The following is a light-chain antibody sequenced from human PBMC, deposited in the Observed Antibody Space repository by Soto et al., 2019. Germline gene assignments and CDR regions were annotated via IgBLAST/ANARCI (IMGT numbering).Light chain of an antibody. CDR2: GAS. Sequence: ETVMTQSPATLSVSPGERATLSCRASQSVSNNLAWYQQKPSQAPRLLIYGASTRATGIPSRFSGSGSGTEFSLTISSLQSEDFAVYYCQQYNDWPPVTFGQGTRLEIK. CDR1: QSVSNN. CDR3: QQYNDWPPVT. J-gene: IGKJ5*01. V-gene: IGKV3-15*01.